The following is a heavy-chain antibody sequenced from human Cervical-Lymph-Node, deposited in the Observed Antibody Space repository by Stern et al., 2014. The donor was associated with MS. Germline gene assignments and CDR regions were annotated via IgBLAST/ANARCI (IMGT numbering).Heavy chain of an antibody. CDR1: GFTFDDYA. CDR2: ISWNSGII. CDR3: AKDIGLDPYYGMDV. V-gene: IGHV3-9*01. D-gene: IGHD6-19*01. J-gene: IGHJ6*02. Sequence: EVQLVESGGGLVQPGRSLRLSCAASGFTFDDYAMHWVRQAPGKGLEWVSGISWNSGIIGYADSVKGLFTISRDNAKNSLYLQMNSLRAEDTALYYCAKDIGLDPYYGMDVWGQGTTVTVSS.